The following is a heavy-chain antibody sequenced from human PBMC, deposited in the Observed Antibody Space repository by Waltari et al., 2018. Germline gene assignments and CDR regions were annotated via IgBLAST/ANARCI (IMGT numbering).Heavy chain of an antibody. V-gene: IGHV4-38-2*01. Sequence: QVQLQESGPGLVKPSETLSLTCAVSGYSISSGYYWGWIWQPPGKGLEWIGSIYHSGSTYYNPSLKSRVTISVDTSKNQFSLKLSSVTAADTAVYYCASYSSSWLDYWGQGTLVTVSS. CDR1: GYSISSGYY. CDR2: IYHSGST. CDR3: ASYSSSWLDY. J-gene: IGHJ4*02. D-gene: IGHD6-13*01.